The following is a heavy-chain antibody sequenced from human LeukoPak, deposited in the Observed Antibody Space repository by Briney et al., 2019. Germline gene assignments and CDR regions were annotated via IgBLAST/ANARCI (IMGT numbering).Heavy chain of an antibody. CDR3: AKARGGHNAFDI. CDR1: GFAFTIYA. Sequence: GGSLRLSCAASGFAFTIYAMSWVRQAPGKGLEWVSAIRGNGDSTFYANSVEGRFTISRDNSKNTLYLLMNSLRADDTAVYYCAKARGGHNAFDIWGQGTMVTVSS. V-gene: IGHV3-23*01. CDR2: IRGNGDST. D-gene: IGHD3-10*01. J-gene: IGHJ3*02.